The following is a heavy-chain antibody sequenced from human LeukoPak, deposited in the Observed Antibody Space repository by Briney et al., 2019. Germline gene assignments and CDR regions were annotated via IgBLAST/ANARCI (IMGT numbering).Heavy chain of an antibody. CDR1: GYTFTNYY. CDR3: AQGATTPRGAFGL. Sequence: ASVKVSFKASGYTFTNYYIHWIRQAPGQGLEWMGWINPDSGGTNSAQRFQGRVTMTRDTSIRTAYMELSRLSSDPTAVYYCAQGATTPRGAFGLWGQGTMITVSS. J-gene: IGHJ3*01. D-gene: IGHD1-26*01. CDR2: INPDSGGT. V-gene: IGHV1-2*02.